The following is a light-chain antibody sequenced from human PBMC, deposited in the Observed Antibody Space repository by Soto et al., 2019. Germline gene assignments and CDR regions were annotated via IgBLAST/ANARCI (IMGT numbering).Light chain of an antibody. CDR3: LAWDDSLSGRV. CDR1: SSNIGSNT. V-gene: IGLV1-44*01. Sequence: QSVLTQPPSASGAPGQRVAISCSGSSSNIGSNTVHWYQQLPGTAPKLLIYSNNQRPSGVPDRFSGSKSGTSASLAISGLQSEDEADYYCLAWDDSLSGRVFGGGTKLTVL. J-gene: IGLJ3*02. CDR2: SNN.